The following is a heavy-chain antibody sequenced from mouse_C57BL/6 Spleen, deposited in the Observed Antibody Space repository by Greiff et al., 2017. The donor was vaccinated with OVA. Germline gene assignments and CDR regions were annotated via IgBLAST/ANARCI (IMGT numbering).Heavy chain of an antibody. J-gene: IGHJ4*01. CDR1: GYTFTSYW. Sequence: LQESGAELVKPGASVKMSCKASGYTFTSYWITWVKQRPGQGLEWIGDIYPGSGSTNYNEKFKSKATLTVDTSSSTAYMQLSSLTSEDAAVYYCARSREYYAMDYWGQGTSVTVSS. V-gene: IGHV1-55*01. CDR3: ARSREYYAMDY. CDR2: IYPGSGST.